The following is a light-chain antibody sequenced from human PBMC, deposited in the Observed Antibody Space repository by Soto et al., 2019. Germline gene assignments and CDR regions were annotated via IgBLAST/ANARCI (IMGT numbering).Light chain of an antibody. Sequence: EIVLTQSPGTLSLSPGERATLSCRASQTVRNNYLAWYQQKPGQAPRLLIYGASSRATGIPDKFSGSGSGTDFALTISRLEPEDFAVYYCQLCGVSPRYTFGQGTKLEIK. CDR3: QLCGVSPRYT. CDR2: GAS. CDR1: QTVRNNY. V-gene: IGKV3-20*01. J-gene: IGKJ2*01.